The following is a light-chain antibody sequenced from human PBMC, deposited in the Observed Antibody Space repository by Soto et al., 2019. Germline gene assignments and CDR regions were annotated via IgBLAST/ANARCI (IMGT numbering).Light chain of an antibody. CDR3: QQYNNWPPLT. CDR1: QSVSSN. V-gene: IGKV3-15*01. J-gene: IGKJ4*01. CDR2: GAS. Sequence: EIVMTQSPATLSVSPGERATLSCRASQSVSSNLAWYQHKPGQAPRLLIYGASTRATGIPARFSGSGSGTEFTLTICSLQSEDFAVYYCQQYNNWPPLTFGGGTKVEIK.